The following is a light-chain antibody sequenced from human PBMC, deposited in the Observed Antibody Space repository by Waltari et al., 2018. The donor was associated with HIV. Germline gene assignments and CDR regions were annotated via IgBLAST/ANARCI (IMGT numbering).Light chain of an antibody. CDR1: SSHIGAGYH. J-gene: IGLJ1*01. CDR3: QSHDSSLSGYV. CDR2: GNS. V-gene: IGLV1-40*01. Sequence: QSVLTQPPSVSGPPGQRVTISRPGSSSHIGAGYHVHWYQQLPGTAPKLLIYGNSNRPSGVPDRFSGSKSGTSASLAITGLQAEDEADYHCQSHDSSLSGYVFGTGTKVTVL.